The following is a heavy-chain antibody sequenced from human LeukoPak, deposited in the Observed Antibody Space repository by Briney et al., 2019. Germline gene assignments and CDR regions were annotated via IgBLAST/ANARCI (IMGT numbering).Heavy chain of an antibody. J-gene: IGHJ4*02. D-gene: IGHD3-3*01. CDR3: ARDRFTTSFWSGYHDQILHDY. CDR1: GFTFSSYA. CDR2: ISGSGGST. V-gene: IGHV3-23*01. Sequence: PGGSLRLSCAASGFTFSSYAMSWVRQAPGKGLEWVSAISGSGGSTYYADSVKGRFTISRDNSKNTLYLQMNSLRAEDTAVYYCARDRFTTSFWSGYHDQILHDYWGQGTLVTVSS.